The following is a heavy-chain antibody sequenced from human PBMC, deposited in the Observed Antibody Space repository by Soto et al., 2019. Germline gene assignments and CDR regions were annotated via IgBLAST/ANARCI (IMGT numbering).Heavy chain of an antibody. CDR3: AKDQSNSIPPYSFDF. Sequence: PGGSLRLSCAASGFTFSIYAMTWVRQSPGKGLEWVSSMSRTGDNTYYADSVKGRFTISSANSENTLYLQMNSLRAEDTAIYYCAKDQSNSIPPYSFDFWGPGTLVTVSS. D-gene: IGHD3-22*01. J-gene: IGHJ4*02. CDR2: MSRTGDNT. V-gene: IGHV3-23*01. CDR1: GFTFSIYA.